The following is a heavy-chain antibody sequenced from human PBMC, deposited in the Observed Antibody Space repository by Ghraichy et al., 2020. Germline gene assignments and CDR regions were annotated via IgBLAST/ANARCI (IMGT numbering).Heavy chain of an antibody. CDR3: ARQEDTEAYGMDV. J-gene: IGHJ6*02. CDR1: GGSISSSSSYY. D-gene: IGHD5-18*01. V-gene: IGHV4-39*01. CDR2: IYYSGST. Sequence: SETLSLTCTVSGGSISSSSSYYWGWIRQPPGKGLEWIGSIYYSGSTYYNPSLKSRVTISVDTSKNQFSLKLSSVTAADTAVYYCARQEDTEAYGMDVWGQGTTVTVSS.